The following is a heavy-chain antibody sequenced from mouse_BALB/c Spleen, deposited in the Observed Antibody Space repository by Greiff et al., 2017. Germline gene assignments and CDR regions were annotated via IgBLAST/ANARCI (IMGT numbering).Heavy chain of an antibody. CDR3: ARGGMITPYYAMDY. CDR1: GYTFTDYA. V-gene: IGHV1S137*01. CDR2: ISTYYGDA. D-gene: IGHD2-4*01. J-gene: IGHJ4*01. Sequence: QVQLKESGAELVRPGVSVKISCKGSGYTFTDYAMHWVKQSHAKSLEWIGVISTYYGDASYNQKFKGKATMTVDKSSSTAYMELARLTSEDSAIYYCARGGMITPYYAMDYWGQGTSVTVSS.